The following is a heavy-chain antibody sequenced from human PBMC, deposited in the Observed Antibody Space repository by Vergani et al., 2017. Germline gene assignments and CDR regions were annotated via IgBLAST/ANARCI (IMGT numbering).Heavy chain of an antibody. J-gene: IGHJ4*02. D-gene: IGHD6-6*01. V-gene: IGHV3-21*02. CDR3: ARDRYSSSSPGYFDY. CDR2: ISGSSSYI. CDR1: GFSFSSYS. Sequence: EVQLVESGGGLVKPGGSLRLSCAASGFSFSSYSMNWVRQAPGKGLEWVASISGSSSYIYYADSVKGRFTISRDNAKNSLYLQMNSLRAEDTAVYYCARDRYSSSSPGYFDYWGQGTLVTVSS.